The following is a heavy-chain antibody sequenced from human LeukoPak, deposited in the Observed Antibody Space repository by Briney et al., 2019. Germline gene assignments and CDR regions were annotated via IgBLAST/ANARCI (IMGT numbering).Heavy chain of an antibody. V-gene: IGHV3-11*06. J-gene: IGHJ5*02. CDR1: GFTFSDYY. Sequence: GGSLRLSCAASGFTFSDYYMSWIRQAPGKGLEWVSYVSSSSSYTNYADSVKGRFTISRDNAKNSLYLQMNSLRAEDTVVYYCARDIFGSGSQEWFNPWGQGTLVTVSS. D-gene: IGHD3-10*01. CDR3: ARDIFGSGSQEWFNP. CDR2: VSSSSSYT.